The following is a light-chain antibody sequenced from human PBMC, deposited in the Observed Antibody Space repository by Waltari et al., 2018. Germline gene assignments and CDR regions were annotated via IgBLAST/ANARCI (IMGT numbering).Light chain of an antibody. CDR2: KAF. CDR1: QRILTW. CDR3: QQYHDYSA. Sequence: DTQMTQSPSTLSASVGDRVTIPCRASQRILTWLAWYQQKPGKAPRLLIYKAFNLESGVPGRFSGSASGTEFNLTISSLQPDDSATYYCQQYHDYSAFGQGTKLEIK. J-gene: IGKJ2*01. V-gene: IGKV1-5*03.